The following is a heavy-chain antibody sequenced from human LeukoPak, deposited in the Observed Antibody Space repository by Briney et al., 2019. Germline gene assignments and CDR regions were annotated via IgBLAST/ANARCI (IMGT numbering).Heavy chain of an antibody. V-gene: IGHV4-59*01. J-gene: IGHJ3*02. CDR3: ARVDSIAVAGTYAFDI. Sequence: PSETLSLTCTVSGGSISSYYWSWIRQPPGRGLEWIGYIYYSGSTNYNPSLKSRVTISVDTSKNQFSLKLSSVTAADTAVYYCARVDSIAVAGTYAFDIWGQGTMVTVSS. CDR2: IYYSGST. D-gene: IGHD6-19*01. CDR1: GGSISSYY.